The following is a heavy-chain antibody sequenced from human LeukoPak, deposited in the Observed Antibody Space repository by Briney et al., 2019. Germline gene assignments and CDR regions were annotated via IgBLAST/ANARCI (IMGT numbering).Heavy chain of an antibody. CDR1: EFTFITFW. J-gene: IGHJ3*02. D-gene: IGHD2-2*01. V-gene: IGHV3-7*01. CDR3: ASLTAVVVLPDIVRGDAFDI. CDR2: INQDGSEK. Sequence: GSLRLSCAASEFTFITFWMSWVRQAPGKGLEWVPNINQDGSEKYYVDSVKGRFTISRDNAKNSLFLQMNNLRAEDTAVYYCASLTAVVVLPDIVRGDAFDIWGQGTMVTVSS.